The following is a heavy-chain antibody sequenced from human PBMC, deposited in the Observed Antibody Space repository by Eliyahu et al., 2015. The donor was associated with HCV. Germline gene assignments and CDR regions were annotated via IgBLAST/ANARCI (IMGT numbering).Heavy chain of an antibody. CDR1: GYTFTGYY. D-gene: IGHD4-11*01. CDR3: ARGLEGLYMTTEAFDI. Sequence: QVQLVQSGAEVKKPGASVXVSCXASGYTFTGYYMHWVRQAPGQGLEWMGWINPNSGGTNYAQKFQGWVTMTRDTSISTAYMELSRLRSDDTAVYYCARGLEGLYMTTEAFDIWGQGTMVTVSS. V-gene: IGHV1-2*04. CDR2: INPNSGGT. J-gene: IGHJ3*02.